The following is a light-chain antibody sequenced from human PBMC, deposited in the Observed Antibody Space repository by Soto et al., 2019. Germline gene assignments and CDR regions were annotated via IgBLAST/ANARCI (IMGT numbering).Light chain of an antibody. V-gene: IGKV3-11*01. CDR2: DAS. CDR3: QQRSNWLLT. Sequence: EIVLTQSPATLSLSPGERATLSCRASQSVSSYLAWYQQKPGQAPRLLIYDASSRATDIPARFSGSGSGTDFTLTISSLEPEDFAVYYCQQRSNWLLTFGGGTKVEIK. J-gene: IGKJ4*01. CDR1: QSVSSY.